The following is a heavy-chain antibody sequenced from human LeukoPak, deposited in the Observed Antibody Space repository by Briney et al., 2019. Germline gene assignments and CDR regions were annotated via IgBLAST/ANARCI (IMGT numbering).Heavy chain of an antibody. CDR1: GDSVSSNSAA. V-gene: IGHV6-1*01. CDR3: ARTSGHYDC. D-gene: IGHD3-10*01. Sequence: SQTLSLTCAISGDSVSSNSAAWNWIRQSPSRGLEWLGRTYYRSKWYYGYAPSVKSRITIIPDTSNNLISLQLNSVTPEDTAVYYCARTSGHYDCWGQGTLVTASS. J-gene: IGHJ4*02. CDR2: TYYRSKWYY.